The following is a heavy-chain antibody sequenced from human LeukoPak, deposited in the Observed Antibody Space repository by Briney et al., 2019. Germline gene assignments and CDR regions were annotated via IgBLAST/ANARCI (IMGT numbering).Heavy chain of an antibody. CDR3: ARSWGLFSSWDADY. V-gene: IGHV1-2*02. J-gene: IGHJ4*02. Sequence: ASVKVSCKASGYTFTGYYMHWVRQAPGQGLEWMGWINPNSGGTNYAQKFQGRVTMTRDTSISTAYMELSRLRSDDTAVYSCARSWGLFSSWDADYWDQGTLVNVS. CDR2: INPNSGGT. CDR1: GYTFTGYY. D-gene: IGHD6-13*01.